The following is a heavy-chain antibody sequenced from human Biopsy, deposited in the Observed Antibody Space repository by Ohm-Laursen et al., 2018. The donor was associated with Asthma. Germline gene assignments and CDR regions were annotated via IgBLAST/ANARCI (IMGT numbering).Heavy chain of an antibody. J-gene: IGHJ6*02. CDR1: GYTFNSAG. CDR3: ARAVDYSHYYGIDV. V-gene: IGHV1-18*01. Sequence: SVKVSCKTSGYTFNSAGITWLRQAPGQGLEWMGWISVYNGNTKVAQKLQDRVTMIIDTSTSTAYMELRSLRSDDTAVYFCARAVDYSHYYGIDVWGQGTAVTVS. CDR2: ISVYNGNT. D-gene: IGHD3-10*01.